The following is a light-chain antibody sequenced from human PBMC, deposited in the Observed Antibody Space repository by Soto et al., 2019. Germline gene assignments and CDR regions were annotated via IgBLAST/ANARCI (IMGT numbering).Light chain of an antibody. J-gene: IGKJ4*01. Sequence: EFVLTQSPATLSLSPGERATLSCRASQSVSSYLAWYQQKPGQAPRLLIYDMSNRATGIPARFSGSGSGTDFTLTISSLEPEDFAVYYCQQHGTFGGGTKVEIK. V-gene: IGKV3-11*01. CDR1: QSVSSY. CDR3: QQHGT. CDR2: DMS.